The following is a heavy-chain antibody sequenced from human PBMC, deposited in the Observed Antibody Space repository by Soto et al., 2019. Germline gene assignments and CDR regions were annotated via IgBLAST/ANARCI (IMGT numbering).Heavy chain of an antibody. CDR1: GFTFRDYS. CDR2: ISSSSAYI. V-gene: IGHV3-21*01. D-gene: IGHD2-2*01. J-gene: IGHJ6*03. Sequence: EVQVLESGGGLVKPGGSLRLSCAASGFTFRDYSMNWVRQAPGKGLEWVSSISSSSAYIYYADSLKGRFTVSRDNAKNSLYLQMNSLRAEDTAVYYCASDGAYCSGTGCSDYYHDMDVWGKGTTVTVSS. CDR3: ASDGAYCSGTGCSDYYHDMDV.